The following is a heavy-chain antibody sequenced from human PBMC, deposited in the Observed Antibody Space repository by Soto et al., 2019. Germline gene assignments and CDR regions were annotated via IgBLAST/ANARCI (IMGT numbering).Heavy chain of an antibody. CDR2: IGTAGDT. D-gene: IGHD6-13*01. CDR3: AIAAAGTMAFDP. Sequence: GGSLGLSCAASGFSFSSYDMHWVRQATGKGLEWVSAIGTAGDTYYPGSVKGRFTISRENAKNSLYLQMNSLRAGDTAVYYCAIAAAGTMAFDPWGQGTLVTVSS. J-gene: IGHJ5*02. CDR1: GFSFSSYD. V-gene: IGHV3-13*01.